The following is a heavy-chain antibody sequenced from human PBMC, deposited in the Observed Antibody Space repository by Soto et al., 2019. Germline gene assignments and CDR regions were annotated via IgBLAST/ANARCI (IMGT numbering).Heavy chain of an antibody. CDR1: GFTFSSYG. J-gene: IGHJ4*02. CDR3: SVDSGFDY. D-gene: IGHD3-10*01. V-gene: IGHV3-30*03. Sequence: QVQLVESGGGVVQPGRSLRLSCAASGFTFSSYGMHWVRQAPGKGLEWVAVISYDGSNKYYADSVKGRFTISRDNSNKTLYLQMNSLRAEDTALYYCSVDSGFDYWGQGTLVTVSS. CDR2: ISYDGSNK.